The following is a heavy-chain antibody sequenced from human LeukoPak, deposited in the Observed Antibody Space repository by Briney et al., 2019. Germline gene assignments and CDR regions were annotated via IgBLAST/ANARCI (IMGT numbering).Heavy chain of an antibody. D-gene: IGHD2-15*01. Sequence: ASVKVSCKASGYTFTSDAMHWVRQAPGQRLEWMGWINAGNDNTKYSQKFQGRVTITRDTSASTAYMELSSLRSEDTAVYYCARDLGYCTGGTCYPNWFDHWGQGTLVTVPS. CDR1: GYTFTSDA. CDR3: ARDLGYCTGGTCYPNWFDH. V-gene: IGHV1-3*01. J-gene: IGHJ5*02. CDR2: INAGNDNT.